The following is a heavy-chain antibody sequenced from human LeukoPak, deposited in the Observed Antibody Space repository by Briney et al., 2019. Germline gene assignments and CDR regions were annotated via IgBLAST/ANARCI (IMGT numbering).Heavy chain of an antibody. CDR2: IYPRDSEI. J-gene: IGHJ6*02. CDR3: ARLSRITMVRGAMDA. D-gene: IGHD3-10*01. CDR1: GYSFTNYW. V-gene: IGHV5-51*01. Sequence: GESLKISCKGSGYSFTNYWIGWVRQMPGKGLEWMGLIYPRDSEIRNSPSFQGQVTSSADKSINTAYLQWSTLKASDTAIYYCARLSRITMVRGAMDAWGQGTPVTVSS.